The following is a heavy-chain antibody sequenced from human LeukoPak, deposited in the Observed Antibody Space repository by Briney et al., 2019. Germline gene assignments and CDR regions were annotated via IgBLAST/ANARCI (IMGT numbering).Heavy chain of an antibody. J-gene: IGHJ4*02. CDR2: ISGDGGST. V-gene: IGHV3-43*02. CDR3: AKDWGAYYDSSGFYSGDFDY. D-gene: IGHD3-22*01. Sequence: PGGSLRLSCAASGFTFSSYWMHWVRQAPGKGLEWVSLISGDGGSTYYADSVKGRFTISRDNSKNSLYLQMNSLRTEDTALYYCAKDWGAYYDSSGFYSGDFDYWGQGTLVTVSS. CDR1: GFTFSSYW.